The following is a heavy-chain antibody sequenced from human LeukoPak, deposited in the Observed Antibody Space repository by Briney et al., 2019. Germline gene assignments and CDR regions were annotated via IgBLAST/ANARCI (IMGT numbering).Heavy chain of an antibody. CDR1: GFTFSSYG. CDR2: ISYDGSNK. CDR3: AAGGVAGTG. D-gene: IGHD2-8*02. V-gene: IGHV3-30*03. J-gene: IGHJ4*02. Sequence: GGSLRLSCAASGFTFSSYGMHWVRQAPGKGLEWVAVISYDGSNKYYADSVKGRFTISRDNSKNTLYLQMNGLRAEDTAVYYCAAGGVAGTGWGQGTLVTVSS.